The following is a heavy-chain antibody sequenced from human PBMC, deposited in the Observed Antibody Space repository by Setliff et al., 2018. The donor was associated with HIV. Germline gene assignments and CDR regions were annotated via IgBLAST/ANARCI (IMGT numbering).Heavy chain of an antibody. J-gene: IGHJ4*02. CDR2: IYSSGST. D-gene: IGHD5-12*01. Sequence: SETLSLTCTVSGGSISSGSYYWSWIRQPPGKGLEWIGSIYSSGSTNYNPSLKSRLTVTTDTSTSTVYMELRLLTSDDTAIYYCARDAGYSGYVLDYWGQGTGVTVSS. CDR1: GGSISSGSYY. CDR3: ARDAGYSGYVLDY. V-gene: IGHV4-61*01.